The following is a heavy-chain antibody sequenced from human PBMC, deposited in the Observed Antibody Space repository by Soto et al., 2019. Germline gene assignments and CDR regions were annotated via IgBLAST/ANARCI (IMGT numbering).Heavy chain of an antibody. J-gene: IGHJ5*02. D-gene: IGHD3-10*01. Sequence: ASVKVSCKTSGYTFRRYAMHWVRQAPGQTLEWMGWINVANGNAKCAQHFEDRLTITRDTSTTTVYMELTSLTSADTAIYFCAREVQSLAGDRWGKG. CDR1: GYTFRRYA. CDR3: AREVQSLAGDR. CDR2: INVANGNA. V-gene: IGHV1-3*01.